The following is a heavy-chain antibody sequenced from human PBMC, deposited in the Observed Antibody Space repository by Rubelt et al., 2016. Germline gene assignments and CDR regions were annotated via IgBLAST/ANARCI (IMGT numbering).Heavy chain of an antibody. D-gene: IGHD2-21*01. J-gene: IGHJ4*02. CDR1: GFSLSTSGVG. Sequence: QITLKESGPTLVKPTQTPTLTCTFSGFSLSTSGVGVGWIRQPPGQALAWLALIYWDADKRYSPSLKTRLTVTQDASNNQVVRTMRTLDPVDTATYYCAHRMVIRGGPSDVWGQGALVTVSS. V-gene: IGHV2-5*02. CDR2: IYWDADK. CDR3: AHRMVIRGGPSDV.